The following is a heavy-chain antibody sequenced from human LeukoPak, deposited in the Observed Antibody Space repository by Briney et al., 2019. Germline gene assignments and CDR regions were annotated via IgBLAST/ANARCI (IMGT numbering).Heavy chain of an antibody. CDR3: ARLVSFGEHYFDY. J-gene: IGHJ4*02. Sequence: GGSLRLSCAASGFTFSSYSMNWVRQAPGKGLEWVSSISSSSSYIYYADSVKGRFTISRDNAKNSLYLQMNSLRAEDTAVYYCARLVSFGEHYFDYWGQGTLVTASS. V-gene: IGHV3-21*01. CDR1: GFTFSSYS. CDR2: ISSSSSYI. D-gene: IGHD3-10*01.